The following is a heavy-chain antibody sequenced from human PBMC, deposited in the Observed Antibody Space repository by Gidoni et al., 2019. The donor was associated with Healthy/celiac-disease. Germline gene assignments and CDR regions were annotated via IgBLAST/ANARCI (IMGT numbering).Heavy chain of an antibody. V-gene: IGHV2-5*02. Sequence: QITLKESGPTLVKPTQTLTLTCTFPGFSLSTSGVGVGWIRQPPGKALEWLALIYWDDDKRYSPSLKSRLTITKDTSKNQVVLTMTNMDPVDTATYYCAHSRFSSYYDYVWGSYPPTHWFDPWGQGTLVTVSS. CDR2: IYWDDDK. CDR1: GFSLSTSGVG. CDR3: AHSRFSSYYDYVWGSYPPTHWFDP. D-gene: IGHD3-16*02. J-gene: IGHJ5*02.